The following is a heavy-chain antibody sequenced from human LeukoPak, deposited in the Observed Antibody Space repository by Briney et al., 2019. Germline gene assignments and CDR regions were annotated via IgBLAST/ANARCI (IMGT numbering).Heavy chain of an antibody. J-gene: IGHJ4*02. CDR3: ARTARVFDY. CDR2: IYTSGST. Sequence: PGGSLRLSCAASGFTFSSHSMNWVRQAPGKGLEWIGRIYTSGSTNYNPSLKSRVTMSVDTSKNQFSLKLSSVTAADTAVYYCARTARVFDYWGQGILVTVSS. CDR1: GFTFSSHS. D-gene: IGHD2-21*02. V-gene: IGHV4-59*10.